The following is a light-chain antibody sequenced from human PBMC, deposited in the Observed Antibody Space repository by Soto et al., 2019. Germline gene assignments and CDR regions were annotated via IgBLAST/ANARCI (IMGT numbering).Light chain of an antibody. CDR2: DVN. Sequence: QSALTQPASVSGSSGQSITISCTGTSSDIGAYNFVSWYQQHPGKAPKLMLYDVNIRPSGVSNRFSGSKSGNTASLTISGLQAEDEADYYCTSWTTSTTMIFGGGTKLTLL. V-gene: IGLV2-14*03. CDR3: TSWTTSTTMI. J-gene: IGLJ2*01. CDR1: SSDIGAYNF.